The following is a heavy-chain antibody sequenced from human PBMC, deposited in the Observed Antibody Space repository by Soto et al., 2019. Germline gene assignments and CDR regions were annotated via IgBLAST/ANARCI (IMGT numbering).Heavy chain of an antibody. J-gene: IGHJ6*02. CDR3: AKDMGQLGYYYYGMDV. V-gene: IGHV3-43*01. Sequence: EVQLVESGGVVVQPGGSLRLSCAASGFTFDDYTMHWVRQAPGKGLEWVSLISWDGGSTYYADSVKGRFTISRDNSKNSLYLQMNSLRTEDTALYYCAKDMGQLGYYYYGMDVWGQGTKVTVSS. CDR2: ISWDGGST. CDR1: GFTFDDYT. D-gene: IGHD6-13*01.